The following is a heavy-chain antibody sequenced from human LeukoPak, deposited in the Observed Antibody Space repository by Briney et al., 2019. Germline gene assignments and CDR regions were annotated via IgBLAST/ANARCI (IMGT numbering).Heavy chain of an antibody. J-gene: IGHJ3*01. V-gene: IGHV1-2*02. Sequence: RASVKVSCKASGYTFTGYYLHWVRQAPGQGLEWMGWFNPKSGGTDSAQKFQGRATMTRDTSISTAYMELSRLRSDDTAVYYCARETRDGDGDAFDVWGQGTMVTVSS. CDR1: GYTFTGYY. D-gene: IGHD5-24*01. CDR3: ARETRDGDGDAFDV. CDR2: FNPKSGGT.